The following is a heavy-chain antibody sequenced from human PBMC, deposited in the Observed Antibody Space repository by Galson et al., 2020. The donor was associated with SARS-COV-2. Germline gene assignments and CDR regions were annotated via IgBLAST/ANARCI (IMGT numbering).Heavy chain of an antibody. CDR1: GGSISSYY. CDR3: ARDGSEIVVVPAAIFSEYYFDY. D-gene: IGHD2-2*01. CDR2: IYTSGST. V-gene: IGHV4-4*07. J-gene: IGHJ4*02. Sequence: SETLSLTCTVSGGSISSYYWSWIRQPAGKGLEWIGRIYTSGSTNYNPSLKSRVTMSVDTSKNQFSLKLSSVTAADTAVYYCARDGSEIVVVPAAIFSEYYFDYWGQGTLVTVSS.